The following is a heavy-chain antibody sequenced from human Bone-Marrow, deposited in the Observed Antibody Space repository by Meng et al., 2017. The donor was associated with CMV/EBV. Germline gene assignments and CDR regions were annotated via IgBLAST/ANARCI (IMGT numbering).Heavy chain of an antibody. J-gene: IGHJ3*02. D-gene: IGHD1-26*01. Sequence: ASVKVSCKASGYTFTGYYMHWVRQAPGQGLEWMGWINPNSGGTNYAQKFQGRVTMTRDTSISTAYMELSRLRSDDTAVYYCARDWDSGSFHAFDIWGQGTMVTVSS. V-gene: IGHV1-2*02. CDR3: ARDWDSGSFHAFDI. CDR1: GYTFTGYY. CDR2: INPNSGGT.